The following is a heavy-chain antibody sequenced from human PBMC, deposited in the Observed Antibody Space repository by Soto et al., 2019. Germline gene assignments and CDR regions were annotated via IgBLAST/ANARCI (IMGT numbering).Heavy chain of an antibody. CDR3: AREMHIVVVVAATPSSYYGMDV. J-gene: IGHJ6*02. CDR1: GYTFTSYY. V-gene: IGHV1-46*01. D-gene: IGHD2-15*01. CDR2: INPSGGST. Sequence: ALVKVSCKASGYTFTSYYMHWVRQAPGQGLEWMGIINPSGGSTSYAQKFQGRVTMTRDTSTSTVYMELSSLRSEDTAVYYCAREMHIVVVVAATPSSYYGMDVWGQGTTVTVSS.